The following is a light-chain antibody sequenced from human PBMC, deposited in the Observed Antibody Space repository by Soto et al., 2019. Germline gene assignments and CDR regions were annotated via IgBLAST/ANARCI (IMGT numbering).Light chain of an antibody. V-gene: IGKV1-39*01. J-gene: IGKJ3*01. CDR3: HQSYSIPFS. CDR2: AAS. Sequence: DIQMTQSPSSLSASVGDRVAITCRASQSIRTYLDWYQQKPGKAPKLLIYAASTLQSGVPSRFSGSGSGTDFTLTISSLQPEDFATYYCHQSYSIPFSFGPWTKVDIK. CDR1: QSIRTY.